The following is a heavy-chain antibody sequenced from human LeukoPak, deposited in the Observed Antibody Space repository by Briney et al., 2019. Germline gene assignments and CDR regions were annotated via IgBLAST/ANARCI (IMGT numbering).Heavy chain of an antibody. J-gene: IGHJ4*02. D-gene: IGHD5-12*01. CDR1: GFTFADYA. Sequence: TGGSLRLSCTASGFTFADYAMRWVRQAPGKGRVWVGFIRSKTYGGTTEYAASVKGRFIISRDDSKSIAHLQMNSPKTEDTAMYYCTRDLSGYAKPIDNWGQGTLVIVSS. V-gene: IGHV3-49*04. CDR3: TRDLSGYAKPIDN. CDR2: IRSKTYGGTT.